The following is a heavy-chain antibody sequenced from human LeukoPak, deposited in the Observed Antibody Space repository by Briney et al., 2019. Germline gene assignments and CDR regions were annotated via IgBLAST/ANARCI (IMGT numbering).Heavy chain of an antibody. CDR3: AGREDIGALGTGFDP. Sequence: GGSLRLSCAVSGFTVSGNYMSWVRQAPGKGLEWVSLIYSGGTTYYADSVKGRFTISRDNSKNTLYLQMNDLKTEDTAVYYCAGREDIGALGTGFDPWGQGTLVTVSS. CDR2: IYSGGTT. D-gene: IGHD6-13*01. J-gene: IGHJ5*02. V-gene: IGHV3-53*01. CDR1: GFTVSGNY.